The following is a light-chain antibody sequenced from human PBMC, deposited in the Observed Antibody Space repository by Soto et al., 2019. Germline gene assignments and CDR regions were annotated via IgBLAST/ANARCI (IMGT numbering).Light chain of an antibody. J-gene: IGKJ1*01. CDR1: QSVSSNY. V-gene: IGKV3-20*01. CDR3: QQCGSSPPT. CDR2: GAS. Sequence: EIVLTQSPGTLSLSPGERATLSCRASQSVSSNYLVWYQQKPGQAPRLLMSGASSRAIGIPDRFSGRGSGTDFTLTISSLEPEDFAVYYCQQCGSSPPTFGQGTKVDIK.